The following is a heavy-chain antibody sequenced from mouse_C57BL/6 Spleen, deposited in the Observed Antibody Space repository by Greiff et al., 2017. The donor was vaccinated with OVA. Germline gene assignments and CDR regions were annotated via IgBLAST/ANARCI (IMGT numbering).Heavy chain of an antibody. D-gene: IGHD2-4*01. V-gene: IGHV3-6*01. J-gene: IGHJ3*01. Sequence: ESGPGLVKPSQSLSLTCSVTGYSITSGYYWNWIRQFPGNKLEWMGYISYDGSNNYNPSLKNRISITRDTSKNQFFLTLNSVTTEDTATYYCAREDDYPWFAYWGQGTLVTVSA. CDR1: GYSITSGYY. CDR3: AREDDYPWFAY. CDR2: ISYDGSN.